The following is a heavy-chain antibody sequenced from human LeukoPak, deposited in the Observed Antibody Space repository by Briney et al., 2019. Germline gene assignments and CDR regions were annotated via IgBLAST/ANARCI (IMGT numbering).Heavy chain of an antibody. D-gene: IGHD2-15*01. Sequence: GGSLRLSCAASRFTFSDYYMSWIRQAPGKGLEWVSYISSGGGTIYYADSVKGRFTISRDNSKNTLYLQMNSLRAEDTAVYYCARWNVVVVAATTHNWFDPWGQGTLVTVSS. V-gene: IGHV3-11*04. CDR1: RFTFSDYY. J-gene: IGHJ5*02. CDR3: ARWNVVVVAATTHNWFDP. CDR2: ISSGGGTI.